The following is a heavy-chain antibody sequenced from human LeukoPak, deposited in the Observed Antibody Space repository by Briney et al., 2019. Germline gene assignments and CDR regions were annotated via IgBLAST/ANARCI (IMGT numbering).Heavy chain of an antibody. Sequence: PGGSLRLSCAASGFTFSSYAMSWVRQAPGKGLEWVSSISGSGANTYYADSVKGRFTVSRDNSKNMLYLQMNSLGAEDTALFYCAKELNYDILTGIFDYWGQGTLVTVSS. CDR2: ISGSGANT. CDR3: AKELNYDILTGIFDY. J-gene: IGHJ4*02. V-gene: IGHV3-23*01. CDR1: GFTFSSYA. D-gene: IGHD3-9*01.